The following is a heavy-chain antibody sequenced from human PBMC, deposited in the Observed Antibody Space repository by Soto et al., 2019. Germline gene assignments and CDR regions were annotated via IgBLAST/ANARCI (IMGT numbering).Heavy chain of an antibody. CDR2: ISSSSSYI. CDR1: GFTFRSYS. J-gene: IGHJ3*02. CDR3: VRIQLGYDAFDI. V-gene: IGHV3-21*01. D-gene: IGHD6-6*01. Sequence: GSLRLSCAASGFTFRSYSMNWVRQAPGKGLEWVSSISSSSSYIYYADSVKGRFTISRDNAKNSLYLQMNSLRAEDTAVYYCVRIQLGYDAFDIWGQGTMVTVSS.